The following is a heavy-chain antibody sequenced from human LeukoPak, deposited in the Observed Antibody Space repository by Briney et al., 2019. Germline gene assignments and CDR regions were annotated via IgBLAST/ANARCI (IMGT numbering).Heavy chain of an antibody. D-gene: IGHD2-15*01. CDR2: ISSSGYST. J-gene: IGHJ4*02. CDR1: GFTFSNYA. CDR3: AKVQVAHVAATPHFDY. V-gene: IGHV3-23*01. Sequence: GSLRLSCAASGFTFSNYAMTWVRQVPGKGLEWVSTISSSGYSTYYADSVKGRFTISRDNSKNTLYLQMNSLRAEDTAVYYCAKVQVAHVAATPHFDYWGQGTLVTVSS.